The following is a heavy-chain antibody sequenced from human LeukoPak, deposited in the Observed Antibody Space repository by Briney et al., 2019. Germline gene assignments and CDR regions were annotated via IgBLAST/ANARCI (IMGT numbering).Heavy chain of an antibody. CDR1: GFTFSNYW. V-gene: IGHV3-74*01. D-gene: IGHD3-9*01. CDR3: ARASGTNAGYVQVDY. Sequence: PGGSLRLSCAASGFTFSNYWMHWVRQGPGKGLVWVSRINSDGTSTTYAESEKGRFTISRDNAKNTLYLRIDSLRAEDTAMYYCARASGTNAGYVQVDYWGQGTLVTVSS. J-gene: IGHJ4*02. CDR2: INSDGTST.